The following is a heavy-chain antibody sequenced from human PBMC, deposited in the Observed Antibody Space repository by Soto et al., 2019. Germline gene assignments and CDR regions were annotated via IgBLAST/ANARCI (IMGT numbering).Heavy chain of an antibody. V-gene: IGHV5-51*01. CDR3: ARFTLAGDTMPFADY. J-gene: IGHJ4*02. Sequence: PGEYLTISRKGSAHSFSSLWVGWVRPTPAKGLEWMGVIYVGASETRYRPSFQGQVTISADKSISTAYLHWSSLRASDTAIFYCARFTLAGDTMPFADYCGPGTLVTLSS. D-gene: IGHD2-2*01. CDR2: IYVGASET. CDR1: AHSFSSLW.